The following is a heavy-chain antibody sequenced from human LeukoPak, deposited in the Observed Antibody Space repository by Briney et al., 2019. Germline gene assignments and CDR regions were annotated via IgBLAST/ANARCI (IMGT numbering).Heavy chain of an antibody. D-gene: IGHD3-22*01. CDR3: ARQPNSQYYYDSSGYFDY. Sequence: PSETLSLTCTVSGGSISSSSYYWGWIRQPPGKGLEWIGSIYYSGSTYYNPSLKSRVTISVDTSKNQFSLKLSSVTAADTAVYYCARQPNSQYYYDSSGYFDYWGQGTLVTVSS. J-gene: IGHJ4*02. V-gene: IGHV4-39*07. CDR1: GGSISSSSYY. CDR2: IYYSGST.